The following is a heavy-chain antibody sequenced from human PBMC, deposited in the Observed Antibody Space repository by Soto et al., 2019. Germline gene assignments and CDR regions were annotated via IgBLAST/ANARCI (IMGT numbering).Heavy chain of an antibody. V-gene: IGHV3-23*01. CDR2: ISGSGGST. D-gene: IGHD3-22*01. Sequence: GGSLRLSCAASGFTFSSYAMSWVRQAPGKGLEWVSAISGSGGSTYYADSVKGRFTISRDNSKNTLYLQMNSLRAEDTAVYYCAKAPYYYYDSSGSPPAAFDIWGQGTMVTVSS. CDR3: AKAPYYYYDSSGSPPAAFDI. CDR1: GFTFSSYA. J-gene: IGHJ3*02.